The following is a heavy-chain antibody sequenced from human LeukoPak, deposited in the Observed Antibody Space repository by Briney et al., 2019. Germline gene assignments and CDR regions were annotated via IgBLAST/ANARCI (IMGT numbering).Heavy chain of an antibody. J-gene: IGHJ4*02. V-gene: IGHV3-30*04. CDR1: GFTFRNYA. CDR2: ISYDGSNK. D-gene: IGHD2-2*02. Sequence: GGSLRLSCATAGFTFRNYAMSWVRQAPGKGLEWVAVISYDGSNKYYADSVKGRFTISRDNSKNTLYLQMNSLRAEDTAVYYCARPATPYCSSTSCYTLDYWGQGTLVTVSS. CDR3: ARPATPYCSSTSCYTLDY.